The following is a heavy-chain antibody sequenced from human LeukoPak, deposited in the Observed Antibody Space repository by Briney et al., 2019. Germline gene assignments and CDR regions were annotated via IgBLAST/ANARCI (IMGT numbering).Heavy chain of an antibody. V-gene: IGHV4-4*07. CDR2: IYTGGST. Sequence: SETLSLTCTVSSGSISTYYWRWIRQPAGKGLEWIGRIYTGGSTYYNPSLKSRVTISVDTSKNQFSLKLSSVTAADTAVYYCASPTHGSGSYYTSDYWGQGTLVTVSS. J-gene: IGHJ4*02. CDR1: SGSISTYY. D-gene: IGHD3-10*01. CDR3: ASPTHGSGSYYTSDY.